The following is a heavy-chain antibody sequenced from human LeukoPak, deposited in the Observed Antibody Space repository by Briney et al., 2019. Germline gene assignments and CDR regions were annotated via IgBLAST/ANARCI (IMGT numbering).Heavy chain of an antibody. Sequence: PGGSLRLSCAASGFILNDHYMDWVRQAPGKGLEWVSGINWNGGSTGYADSVKGRFTISRDNAKNSLYLQMNSLRAEDTALYYCARGQACGGDCYENFDYWGQGTLVTVSS. CDR2: INWNGGST. CDR3: ARGQACGGDCYENFDY. D-gene: IGHD2-21*02. J-gene: IGHJ4*02. CDR1: GFILNDHY. V-gene: IGHV3-20*04.